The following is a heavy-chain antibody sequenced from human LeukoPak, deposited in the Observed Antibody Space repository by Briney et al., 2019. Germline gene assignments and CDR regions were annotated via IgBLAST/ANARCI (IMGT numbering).Heavy chain of an antibody. J-gene: IGHJ4*02. Sequence: GGSLRPSCAASGFTLSTYSMAWVRQTPGKGLEWVSSIGSSSKYIYYADSVKGRFTISRDNTQNSLFLQMNSLRVGDTALYYCATDRVVGATRGDFDYWGQGTLVTVSS. D-gene: IGHD1-26*01. CDR1: GFTLSTYS. CDR3: ATDRVVGATRGDFDY. CDR2: IGSSSKYI. V-gene: IGHV3-21*01.